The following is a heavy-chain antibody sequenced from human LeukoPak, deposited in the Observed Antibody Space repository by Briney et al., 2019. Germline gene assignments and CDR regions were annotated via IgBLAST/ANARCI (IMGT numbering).Heavy chain of an antibody. J-gene: IGHJ4*02. CDR1: GYTFTGYY. D-gene: IGHD2-21*02. CDR3: AREVAYCGGDCYSDY. Sequence: GASVKVSCKASGYTFTGYYMHWVRQAPGQGLEWMGWINPNSGGTNYAQKFQGRVTMTRDTSISTAYMELSRLRSDDTAVYYCAREVAYCGGDCYSDYWGQGTLVTVSS. CDR2: INPNSGGT. V-gene: IGHV1-2*02.